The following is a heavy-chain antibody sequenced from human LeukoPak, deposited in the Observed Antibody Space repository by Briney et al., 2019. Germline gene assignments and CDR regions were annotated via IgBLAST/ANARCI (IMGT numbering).Heavy chain of an antibody. J-gene: IGHJ6*03. CDR3: TTDRRVSTYYYYYMDV. D-gene: IGHD6-13*01. V-gene: IGHV3-15*01. CDR2: IKSKTDGGTT. Sequence: PGGSLRLSCAASGFTFSNAWMSWVRHAQGKGLEWVGRIKSKTDGGTTDYAAPVKGRFTISRDDSKNTLYLQMNSLKTEDTAVYYCTTDRRVSTYYYYYMDVWGKGTTVTVSS. CDR1: GFTFSNAW.